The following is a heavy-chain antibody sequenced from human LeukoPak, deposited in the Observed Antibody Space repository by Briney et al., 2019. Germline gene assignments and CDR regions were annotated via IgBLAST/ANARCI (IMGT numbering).Heavy chain of an antibody. CDR2: INHSGST. J-gene: IGHJ5*02. V-gene: IGHV4-34*01. CDR3: ARGGILTGYYKYNWFDP. D-gene: IGHD3-9*01. CDR1: GGSFSGYY. Sequence: SETLSLTCAVYGGSFSGYYWSWIRQPPGKGLEWIGEINHSGSTNYNPSLKSQVTISVDTSKNQFSLKLSSVTAADTAVYYCARGGILTGYYKYNWFDPWGQGTLVTVSS.